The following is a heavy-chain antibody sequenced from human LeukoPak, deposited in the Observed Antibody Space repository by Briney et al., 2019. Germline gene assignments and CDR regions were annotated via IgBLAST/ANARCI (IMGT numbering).Heavy chain of an antibody. V-gene: IGHV4-34*01. Sequence: SETLSLTCAVYGGSFSGYYWSWIRQPPGKGLEWIGEINHSGSTNYNPSLKSRVTISVDTSKNQFSLKLSSVTAADTAVYYCARGRCSSTSCRSFYYYGMDVWGQGTTVTVSS. CDR3: ARGRCSSTSCRSFYYYGMDV. CDR1: GGSFSGYY. J-gene: IGHJ6*02. CDR2: INHSGST. D-gene: IGHD2-2*01.